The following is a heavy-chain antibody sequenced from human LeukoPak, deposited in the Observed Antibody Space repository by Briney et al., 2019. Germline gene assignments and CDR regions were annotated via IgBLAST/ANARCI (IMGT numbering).Heavy chain of an antibody. V-gene: IGHV3-30*03. CDR2: ISSDGGNR. CDR1: GFTFSSYG. CDR3: ARGRAVTGSTVIDY. J-gene: IGHJ4*02. D-gene: IGHD6-19*01. Sequence: GGSLRLSCVASGFTFSSYGTHWVRQAPGKALEWVATISSDGGNRYYSDSVKGRFTISRDNSKNTLYLQMNSLRPEDTAVFHCARGRAVTGSTVIDYWGQGTLVTVSS.